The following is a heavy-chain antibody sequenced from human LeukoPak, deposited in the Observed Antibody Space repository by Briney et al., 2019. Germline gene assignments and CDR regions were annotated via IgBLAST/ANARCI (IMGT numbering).Heavy chain of an antibody. CDR2: ISESGGTT. D-gene: IGHD2-15*01. CDR3: AKVHCSGGSCYSYYYYYMDV. Sequence: PGGSLRLSRAASGFTFSSYAMNWVRQAPGKGLEWVSSISESGGTTDYADSVKGRFTISRDNSKNTLYLQMNSLRAEDTAVYYCAKVHCSGGSCYSYYYYYMDVWGKGTTVTVSS. J-gene: IGHJ6*03. V-gene: IGHV3-23*01. CDR1: GFTFSSYA.